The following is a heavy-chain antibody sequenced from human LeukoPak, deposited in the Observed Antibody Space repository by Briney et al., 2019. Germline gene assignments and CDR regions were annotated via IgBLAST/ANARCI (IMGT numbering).Heavy chain of an antibody. CDR3: ARGRIKLWFFDY. V-gene: IGHV4-34*01. CDR1: GGSFSGYY. Sequence: SETLSLTCAVYGGSFSGYYWSWIRQPPGKGLEWIGEVNHSGSTNYNPSLKSRVTISVDTSKNQFSLKLSSVTAADTAVYYCARGRIKLWFFDYWGQGTLVTVSS. D-gene: IGHD5-18*01. CDR2: VNHSGST. J-gene: IGHJ4*02.